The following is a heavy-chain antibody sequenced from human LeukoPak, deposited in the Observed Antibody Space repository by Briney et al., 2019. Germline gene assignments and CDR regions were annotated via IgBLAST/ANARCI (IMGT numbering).Heavy chain of an antibody. CDR1: GSSISSGYY. CDR2: IYTTGST. D-gene: IGHD3-10*01. Sequence: SETLSLTCTVSGSSISSGYYWGCIRQPAGKGLEWIGRIYTTGSTNYNPSLKRRVTISLDTSTNQFSLKLSSVTAADTAVYYCARAAGSGSYYMFNWFDPWGQGTLVTVSS. CDR3: ARAAGSGSYYMFNWFDP. V-gene: IGHV4-61*02. J-gene: IGHJ5*02.